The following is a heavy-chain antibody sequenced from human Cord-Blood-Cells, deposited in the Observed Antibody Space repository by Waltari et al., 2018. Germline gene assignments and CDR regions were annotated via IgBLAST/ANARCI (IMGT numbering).Heavy chain of an antibody. J-gene: IGHJ3*02. Sequence: QLQLQESGPGLVKPSETLSLTCTVSGGSISSSSYYWGWIRLTPGKGLEWIGSIYYNGRTYYNPALQSRITISVDTSKNQVSLKLSSLTAADTAVYYCARRGIAAAGDAFDIWGQGTMVTVSS. V-gene: IGHV4-39*01. CDR2: IYYNGRT. CDR1: GGSISSSSYY. CDR3: ARRGIAAAGDAFDI. D-gene: IGHD6-13*01.